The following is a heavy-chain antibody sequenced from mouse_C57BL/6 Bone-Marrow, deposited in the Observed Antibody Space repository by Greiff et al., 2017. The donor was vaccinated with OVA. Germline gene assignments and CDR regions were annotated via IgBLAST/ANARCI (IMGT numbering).Heavy chain of an antibody. CDR2: IDPSDSET. J-gene: IGHJ3*01. Sequence: QVQLQQPGAELVRPGSSVKLSCKASGYTFTSYWMHWVKQRPIQGLEWIGNIDPSDSETHYNQKFKDKATLTVDKSSSTAYMQLSSLTSEDSAVYYCSTGTWWAWFAYWGQGTLVTVSA. CDR3: STGTWWAWFAY. V-gene: IGHV1-52*01. D-gene: IGHD4-1*01. CDR1: GYTFTSYW.